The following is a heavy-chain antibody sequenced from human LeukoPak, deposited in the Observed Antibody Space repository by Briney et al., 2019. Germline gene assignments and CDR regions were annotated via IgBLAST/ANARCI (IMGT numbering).Heavy chain of an antibody. D-gene: IGHD2-2*01. J-gene: IGHJ6*02. CDR2: ISSSGST. Sequence: SETLSLTCTVSGGSISSYYWSWIRQPPGKGLEWLGYISSSGSTNYNPSLKSRVTISVDTSNNQFSLKLSSVTAADTAVYYCARDMLEYCSRTTCYFYGMDVWGQGTTVTVSS. CDR3: ARDMLEYCSRTTCYFYGMDV. CDR1: GGSISSYY. V-gene: IGHV4-59*01.